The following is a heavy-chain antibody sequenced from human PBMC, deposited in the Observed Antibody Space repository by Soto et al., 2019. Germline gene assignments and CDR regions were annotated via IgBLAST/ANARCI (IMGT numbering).Heavy chain of an antibody. V-gene: IGHV4-34*01. J-gene: IGHJ6*03. D-gene: IGHD5-12*01. CDR2: INHSGST. Sequence: SETLSLTCAVYGGSFSGYYWSWIRQPPGKGLEWIGEINHSGSTNYNPSLKSRVTISVDTSKNQFSLKLSSVTAADTAVYYCASYSGYDSGYYYYMDVWGKGTTVTVSS. CDR3: ASYSGYDSGYYYYMDV. CDR1: GGSFSGYY.